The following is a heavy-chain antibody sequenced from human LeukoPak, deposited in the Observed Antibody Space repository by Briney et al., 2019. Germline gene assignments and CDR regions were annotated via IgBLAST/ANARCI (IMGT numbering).Heavy chain of an antibody. J-gene: IGHJ6*03. CDR2: INPNSGGT. Sequence: ASVKVSCKASGYTFTGYYMHWVRQAPGQGLEWMGWINPNSGGTNYAQKFQGRVTMTRDTSISTAYMELSRLRSDDMAVYYCARDKGSSSWYYYYYYMDVWGKGTTVTISS. V-gene: IGHV1-2*02. CDR1: GYTFTGYY. D-gene: IGHD6-13*01. CDR3: ARDKGSSSWYYYYYYMDV.